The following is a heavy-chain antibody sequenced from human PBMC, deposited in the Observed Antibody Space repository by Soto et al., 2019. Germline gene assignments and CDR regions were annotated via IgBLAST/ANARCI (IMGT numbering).Heavy chain of an antibody. CDR2: IDPSDSYT. CDR3: ARKGGSGSSYIYYYYGMDV. J-gene: IGHJ6*02. V-gene: IGHV5-10-1*01. Sequence: XESLKVSCQCSGYSFTSYWSSLVLQMPGKGLEWMGRIDPSDSYTNYSPSFQGHVTISADKSISTAYLQWSSLKASDTAMYYCARKGGSGSSYIYYYYGMDVWGQGTTVTVSS. D-gene: IGHD3-10*01. CDR1: GYSFTSYW.